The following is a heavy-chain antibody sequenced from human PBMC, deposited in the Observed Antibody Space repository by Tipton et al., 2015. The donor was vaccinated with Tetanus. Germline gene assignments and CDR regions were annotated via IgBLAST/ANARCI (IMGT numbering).Heavy chain of an antibody. V-gene: IGHV4-31*03. CDR3: ARDFGSNHNWFDP. CDR2: IYYSGST. CDR1: GASISGSPYF. Sequence: TLSLTCSVSGASISGSPYFWDWIRHQPGKGLEWIGYIYYSGSTYYNPSLKSRVTLSVDMSKNQFFLKMISMTAADTAVYFCARDFGSNHNWFDPWGQGTPVTVSS. J-gene: IGHJ5*02. D-gene: IGHD6-13*01.